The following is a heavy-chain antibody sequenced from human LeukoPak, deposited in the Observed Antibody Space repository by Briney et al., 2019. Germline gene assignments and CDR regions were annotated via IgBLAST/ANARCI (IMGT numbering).Heavy chain of an antibody. CDR1: GFSFSNYL. J-gene: IGHJ3*02. Sequence: GGSLRLSCAASGFSFSNYLMNWVRQAPGKGLEWVSFISSTGGTIYYADSVKGRFTVSRDNAKNSLLLEMNSLRAEDTALYYCARGYSRAAFDIWGQGTMVTVPS. CDR2: ISSTGGTI. D-gene: IGHD2-15*01. V-gene: IGHV3-48*01. CDR3: ARGYSRAAFDI.